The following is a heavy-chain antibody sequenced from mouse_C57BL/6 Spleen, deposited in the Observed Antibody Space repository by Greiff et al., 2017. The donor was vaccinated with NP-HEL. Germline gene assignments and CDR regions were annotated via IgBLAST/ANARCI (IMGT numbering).Heavy chain of an antibody. J-gene: IGHJ3*01. CDR2: IYPGDGDT. Sequence: QVQLKQSGAELVKPGASVKISCKASGYAFSSYWMNWVKQRPGKGLEWIGQIYPGDGDTNYNGKFKGKATLTADKSSSTAYMQLSSLTSEDSAVFFCARKDGNYEAWFAYWGQGTLVTVSA. D-gene: IGHD2-1*01. CDR1: GYAFSSYW. CDR3: ARKDGNYEAWFAY. V-gene: IGHV1-80*01.